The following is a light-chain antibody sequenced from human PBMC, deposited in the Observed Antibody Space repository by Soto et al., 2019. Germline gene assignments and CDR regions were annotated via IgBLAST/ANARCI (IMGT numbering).Light chain of an antibody. J-gene: IGKJ1*01. V-gene: IGKV3-15*01. CDR3: HQYNNWPRT. CDR1: QSVSSN. Sequence: EIVMTQSPATLSVSPGERATLSCGASQSVSSNLAWYQHKPGQAPRLLIYGASTRATGVPARFSGSGSGTEFTLTISSLQSEDFAVYYCHQYNNWPRTFGQGTRVEIQ. CDR2: GAS.